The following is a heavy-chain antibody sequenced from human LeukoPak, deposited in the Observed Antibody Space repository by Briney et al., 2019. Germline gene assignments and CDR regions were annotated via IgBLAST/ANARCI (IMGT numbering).Heavy chain of an antibody. Sequence: PSETLSLTCRVSAGSISTPYCPWIRQSPGKVLEWFGFVFYGGMTNYNPSLKSRVTISLDTSKNQFSLKLTSVTAADTAVYYCASGTVFGVITPQYFHYWGQGTRVTVSS. CDR3: ASGTVFGVITPQYFHY. V-gene: IGHV4-59*11. J-gene: IGHJ4*02. CDR2: VFYGGMT. CDR1: AGSISTPY. D-gene: IGHD3-3*01.